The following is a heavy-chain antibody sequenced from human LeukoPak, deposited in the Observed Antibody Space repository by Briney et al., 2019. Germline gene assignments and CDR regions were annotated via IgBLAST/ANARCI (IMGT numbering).Heavy chain of an antibody. CDR2: INTDGSST. CDR3: ARGLGGYTSSQAY. J-gene: IGHJ4*02. D-gene: IGHD6-13*01. V-gene: IGHV3-74*01. CDR1: GFTFSSYW. Sequence: GGSLRLSCAASGFTFSSYWMHWVRQAPGKGPVWVSRINTDGSSTNYADSVKGWFTISRDNAKNTLYLQMNSLRAEDTAVYYCARGLGGYTSSQAYWGQGTLVTVSS.